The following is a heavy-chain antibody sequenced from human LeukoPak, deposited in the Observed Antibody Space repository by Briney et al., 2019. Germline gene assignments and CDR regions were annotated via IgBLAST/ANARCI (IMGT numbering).Heavy chain of an antibody. J-gene: IGHJ3*02. CDR3: ARLSTWNDGVDAFDI. CDR2: IYYYGST. V-gene: IGHV4-39*07. CDR1: GDSITSSSYS. Sequence: SETLSLTCTVSGDSITSSSYSWGWIRQSPGKGLEWIGTIYYYGSTNYNPSLKSRITLSVDTSKNQFSLNLSSVTAADTAVFYCARLSTWNDGVDAFDIWGQGTMVTVSS. D-gene: IGHD1-1*01.